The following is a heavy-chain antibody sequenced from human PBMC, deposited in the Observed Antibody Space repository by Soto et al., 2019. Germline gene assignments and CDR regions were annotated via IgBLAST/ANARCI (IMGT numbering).Heavy chain of an antibody. CDR2: IYYSGST. D-gene: IGHD3-9*01. CDR3: AIAASESYYDILTGYSGGNWFDP. Sequence: SESLSLTCALPGRSISSSRYYWGWIRQPPGKRLKRIGCIYYSGSTYYTPSPKSRVTISVDTSKTLYSLKLGSVTAAETVVYYCAIAASESYYDILTGYSGGNWFDPWGQGTLVTVSS. J-gene: IGHJ5*02. V-gene: IGHV4-39*01. CDR1: GRSISSSRYY.